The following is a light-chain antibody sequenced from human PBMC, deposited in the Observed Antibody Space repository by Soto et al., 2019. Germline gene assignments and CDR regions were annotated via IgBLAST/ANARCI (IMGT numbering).Light chain of an antibody. CDR2: DVT. CDR1: TSDVGGYNY. J-gene: IGLJ1*01. CDR3: CSYAGSYTYV. Sequence: QSVLPQPPSASGSPGQSVTISCTGTTSDVGGYNYVSWYQHHPGKAPKLMVYDVTKRPSGVRDRFSASKSGNTASLTISGLQAEAEADYYCCSYAGSYTYVFGTGTKVTVL. V-gene: IGLV2-11*01.